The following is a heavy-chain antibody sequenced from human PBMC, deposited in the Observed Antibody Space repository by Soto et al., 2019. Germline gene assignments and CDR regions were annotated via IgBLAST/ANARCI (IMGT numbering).Heavy chain of an antibody. Sequence: EVQLVESGGGVVQPGGSLRLSCAASGFTCSDYWMSWVRQAPGKGLEWVANIKQDGSDKYYADSVNGRFTISRDNDKNPLHLQMNSLRDEDSAVDYCARDGVITFGGVIVLDYWGQGTLVTVSS. CDR3: ARDGVITFGGVIVLDY. CDR2: IKQDGSDK. J-gene: IGHJ4*02. V-gene: IGHV3-7*01. D-gene: IGHD3-16*02. CDR1: GFTCSDYW.